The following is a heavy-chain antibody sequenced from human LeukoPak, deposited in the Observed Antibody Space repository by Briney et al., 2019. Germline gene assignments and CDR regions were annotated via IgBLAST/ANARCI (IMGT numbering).Heavy chain of an antibody. V-gene: IGHV5-10-1*01. D-gene: IGHD1-26*01. Sequence: GASVKVSCKASGYTFTSYGTSWVRRAPGQGLEWMGKIDPSDSYNNYSPSFQGHVTISTDKSITTAYLQWSSLKASDTAVYYCARHVGEISTIDSWGQGTLVTVSS. CDR2: IDPSDSYN. CDR3: ARHVGEISTIDS. CDR1: GYTFTSYG. J-gene: IGHJ4*02.